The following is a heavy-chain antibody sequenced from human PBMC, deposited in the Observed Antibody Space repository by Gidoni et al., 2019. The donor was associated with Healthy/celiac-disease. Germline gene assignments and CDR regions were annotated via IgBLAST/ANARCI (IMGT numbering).Heavy chain of an antibody. Sequence: QLQLQESGPGLVKPSETLSLTCTVSGGSISSSSYYWGWIRQPPGKGLEWIGSIYYSGSTYYNPSLKSRVTISVDTSKNQFSLKLSSVTAADTAVYYCARRNYDILTGYSSYYFDYWGQGTLVTVSS. D-gene: IGHD3-9*01. CDR3: ARRNYDILTGYSSYYFDY. J-gene: IGHJ4*02. V-gene: IGHV4-39*01. CDR2: IYYSGST. CDR1: GGSISSSSYY.